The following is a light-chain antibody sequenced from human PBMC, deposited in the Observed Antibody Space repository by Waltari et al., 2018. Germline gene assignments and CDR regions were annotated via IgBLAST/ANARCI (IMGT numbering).Light chain of an antibody. CDR3: QNHERLPAT. CDR2: AAS. V-gene: IGKV3-20*01. Sequence: EVVLTQSPGTLSLSPGERATLPCRASKSIGKYLVWYQQRPVQAPRLLIYAASTRATGIPDRFRGSGYGTYFSLTISRLEPEDFAVYYCQNHERLPATFGQGTKVEIK. CDR1: KSIGKY. J-gene: IGKJ1*01.